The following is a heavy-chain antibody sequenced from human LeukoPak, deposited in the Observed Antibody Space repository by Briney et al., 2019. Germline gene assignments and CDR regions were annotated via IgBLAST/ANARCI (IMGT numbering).Heavy chain of an antibody. CDR1: GGSISGYY. Sequence: SETLSLTCTVSGGSISGYYWSWIRQPPGKGLEWIGYIYYSGSTNYNLSLKSRVTISVDTSKNQFSLRLSSVTAADTAVYYCARRSPYNYGSGSYRRTGGFDPWGQGTLVTVSS. D-gene: IGHD3-10*01. J-gene: IGHJ5*02. CDR2: IYYSGST. CDR3: ARRSPYNYGSGSYRRTGGFDP. V-gene: IGHV4-59*08.